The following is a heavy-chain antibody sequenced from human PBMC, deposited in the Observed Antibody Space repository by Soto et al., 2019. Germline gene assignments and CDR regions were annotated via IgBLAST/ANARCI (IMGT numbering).Heavy chain of an antibody. CDR3: SAHVLLTAQARLHR. D-gene: IGHD5-12*01. V-gene: IGHV4-39*01. CDR2: IHYTGTT. CDR1: GGSINSTSYY. J-gene: IGHJ5*02. Sequence: QLHESGPGLVKPSETLSLNCTVSGGSINSTSYYWGWIRQTPGKGLEWIASIHYTGTTDYHPSLRWRASISADTSKNQVSRRLNSGTAAAPAIYYCSAHVLLTAQARLHRWGQGPPVTVS.